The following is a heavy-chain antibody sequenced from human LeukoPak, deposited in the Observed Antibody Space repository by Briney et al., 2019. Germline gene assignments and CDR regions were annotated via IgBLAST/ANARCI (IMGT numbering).Heavy chain of an antibody. D-gene: IGHD2-2*01. CDR1: GFTFETST. V-gene: IGHV3-21*01. CDR3: VRGDTRDY. J-gene: IGHJ4*02. Sequence: PGGSLRLSCVASGFTFETSTVNWVRQAPGKGLEWISSIGATGRDTYYAGSVRGRFTISRDNAKNSLFLQMNSLRIEDTTVYYCVRGDTRDYWGQGTLLTVSS. CDR2: IGATGRDT.